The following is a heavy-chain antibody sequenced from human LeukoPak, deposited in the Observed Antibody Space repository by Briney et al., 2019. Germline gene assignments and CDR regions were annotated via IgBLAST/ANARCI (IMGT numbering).Heavy chain of an antibody. CDR2: IYDSGTT. J-gene: IGHJ4*02. D-gene: IGHD1-14*01. CDR3: ARGGDRRGFDY. CDR1: GGSLSTYY. Sequence: PSETLSLTCTVSGGSLSTYYWSWIRQHPGKGLEWIGYIYDSGTTYYSPALQSRVTISVDKSDNKFSLKLRSLTAADTAVYYCARGGDRRGFDYWGQGTLVIVSS. V-gene: IGHV4-59*12.